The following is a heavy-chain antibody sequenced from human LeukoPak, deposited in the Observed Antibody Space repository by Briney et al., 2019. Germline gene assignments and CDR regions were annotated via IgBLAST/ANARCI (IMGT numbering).Heavy chain of an antibody. D-gene: IGHD3-22*01. CDR3: AKVSDRDSSGYYWGFEY. V-gene: IGHV4-59*08. CDR2: IYYSGST. Sequence: SETLSLTCTVSGGSISGYYWSWIRQPPGKGLECIGYIYYSGSTNYNPSLKSRVAISVDTSRNQFSLKLTSVTAADTAVYYCAKVSDRDSSGYYWGFEYWGQGTLVTVSS. CDR1: GGSISGYY. J-gene: IGHJ4*02.